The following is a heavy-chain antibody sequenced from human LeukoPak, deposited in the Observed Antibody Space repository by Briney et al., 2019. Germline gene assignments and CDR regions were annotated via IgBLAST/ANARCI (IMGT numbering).Heavy chain of an antibody. D-gene: IGHD6-19*01. V-gene: IGHV4-31*03. J-gene: IGHJ4*02. Sequence: SETLSLTCTVSGGSISSGGYYWRWIRQHPGKGLEWIGYIYYSGSTYYSPSLKSRVTISVDTSKNQFSLKLSSVTAADTAVYYCARVLAVAGNDYWGQGTLVTVSS. CDR3: ARVLAVAGNDY. CDR2: IYYSGST. CDR1: GGSISSGGYY.